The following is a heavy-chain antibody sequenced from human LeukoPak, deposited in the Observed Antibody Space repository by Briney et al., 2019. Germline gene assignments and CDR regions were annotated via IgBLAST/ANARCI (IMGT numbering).Heavy chain of an antibody. CDR2: ISYDGSNK. D-gene: IGHD3-22*01. J-gene: IGHJ4*02. CDR3: AKGKMITMIIYYFDY. CDR1: GFTFSSYA. V-gene: IGHV3-30-3*01. Sequence: GRSLRLSCAASGFTFSSYAMHWVRQAPGKGLEWVAVISYDGSNKYYADSVKGRFTISRDNSKNTLYLQMNSLRAEDTAVYYCAKGKMITMIIYYFDYWGQGTLVTVSS.